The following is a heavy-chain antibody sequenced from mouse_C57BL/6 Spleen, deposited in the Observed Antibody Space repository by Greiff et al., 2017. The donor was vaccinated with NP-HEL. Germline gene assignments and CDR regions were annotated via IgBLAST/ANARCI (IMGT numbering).Heavy chain of an antibody. CDR2: IYPRSGNT. V-gene: IGHV1-81*01. CDR1: GFTFTSYG. D-gene: IGHD1-1*01. J-gene: IGHJ2*01. Sequence: VQLQESGAELARPGASVKLSCKASGFTFTSYGISWVKQRTGQGLEWIGEIYPRSGNTYYNEKFKGKATLTADKSSSTAYMELHSLTSEDSAVDFCARSPYYYGSSVYYFDYWGQGTTLTVSS. CDR3: ARSPYYYGSSVYYFDY.